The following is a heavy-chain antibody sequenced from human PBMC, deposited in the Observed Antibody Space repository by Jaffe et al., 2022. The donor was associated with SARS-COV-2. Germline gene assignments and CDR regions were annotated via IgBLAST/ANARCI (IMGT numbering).Heavy chain of an antibody. CDR1: GYTFTSYG. CDR3: ARVVTQYYYDSSGSGKENFDY. Sequence: QVQLVQSGAEVKKPGASVKVSCKASGYTFTSYGISWVRQAPGQGLEWMGWISAYNGNTNYAQKLQGRVTMTTDTSTSTAYMELRSLRSDDTAVYYCARVVTQYYYDSSGSGKENFDYWGQGTLVTVSS. J-gene: IGHJ4*02. CDR2: ISAYNGNT. D-gene: IGHD3-22*01. V-gene: IGHV1-18*01.